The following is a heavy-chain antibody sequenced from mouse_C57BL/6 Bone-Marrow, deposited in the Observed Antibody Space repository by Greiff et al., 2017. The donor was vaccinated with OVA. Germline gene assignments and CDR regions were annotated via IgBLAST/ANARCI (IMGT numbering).Heavy chain of an antibody. V-gene: IGHV1-18*01. D-gene: IGHD1-1*01. Sequence: VQLQQSGPDLVKPGASVKIPCKASGYTFTDYNMDWVKQSHGKSLEWIGDINPNNGGTIYNQKFKGKATLTVDKSSSTAYMQLRSLTSEDTAVYYCAREGSSYWYFDVWGTGTTVTVSS. CDR2: INPNNGGT. CDR1: GYTFTDYN. J-gene: IGHJ1*03. CDR3: AREGSSYWYFDV.